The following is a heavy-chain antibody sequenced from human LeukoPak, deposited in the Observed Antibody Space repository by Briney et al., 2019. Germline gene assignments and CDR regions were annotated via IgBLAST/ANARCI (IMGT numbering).Heavy chain of an antibody. D-gene: IGHD3-22*01. CDR3: ARESGHSSGYDAFDV. J-gene: IGHJ3*01. CDR2: IYYSGGT. Sequence: PSETLSLTCSVSGGSIRRYSWSWIRQPPEKGMEWIGYIYYSGGTNYNASLKSRVTMSLDTSKNQISLMLSSVTAADTAVYYCARESGHSSGYDAFDVWGQGTKVTVSS. CDR1: GGSIRRYS. V-gene: IGHV4-59*01.